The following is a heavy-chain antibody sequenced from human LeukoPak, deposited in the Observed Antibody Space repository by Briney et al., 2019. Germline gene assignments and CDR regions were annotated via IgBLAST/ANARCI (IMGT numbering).Heavy chain of an antibody. Sequence: PGGSLRLSCAASGFPFSSYNMNWVRQAPGKGLEWVSSISSSSNYIYYADSVKGRFTISRDNAKNSLYLQMNSLRAEDTAVYYCARDGEYDYGDYEGAGYYYYMDVWGKGTTVTISS. D-gene: IGHD4-17*01. CDR2: ISSSSNYI. CDR3: ARDGEYDYGDYEGAGYYYYMDV. V-gene: IGHV3-21*01. J-gene: IGHJ6*03. CDR1: GFPFSSYN.